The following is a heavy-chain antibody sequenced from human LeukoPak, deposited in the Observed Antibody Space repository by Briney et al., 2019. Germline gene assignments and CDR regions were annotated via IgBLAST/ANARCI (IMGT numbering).Heavy chain of an antibody. J-gene: IGHJ6*03. Sequence: PSETLSLTCTVSGGSIINYYWSWIRQPAGTGLEWVGRIYVTGSTIYNPSLQSRLSMSVDTSKNQFSLRLTSVTAADTAVYYCARLKYYDSTGYSPSYYMDVWGKGITVTVSS. CDR1: GGSIINYY. CDR2: IYVTGST. CDR3: ARLKYYDSTGYSPSYYMDV. D-gene: IGHD3-22*01. V-gene: IGHV4-4*07.